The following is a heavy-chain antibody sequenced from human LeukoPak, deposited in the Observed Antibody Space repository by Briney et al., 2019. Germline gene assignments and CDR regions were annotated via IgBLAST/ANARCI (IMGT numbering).Heavy chain of an antibody. CDR2: ISSSSTV. V-gene: IGHV3-48*01. J-gene: IGHJ4*02. CDR1: GFTFSNYA. D-gene: IGHD4-17*01. CDR3: ARDRGGDYGDLFDY. Sequence: GGSLRLSCAASGFTFSNYAMNWVRQAPGKGLEWVSYISSSSTVYYADSVTGRFTISRDNAKNSLYLQMNSLRAEDTAVYYCARDRGGDYGDLFDYWGQGTLVTVSS.